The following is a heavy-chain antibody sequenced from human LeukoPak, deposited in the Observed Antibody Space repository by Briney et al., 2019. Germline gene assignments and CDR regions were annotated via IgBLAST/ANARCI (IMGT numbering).Heavy chain of an antibody. CDR3: ARGATDTTRWFDP. D-gene: IGHD1-7*01. V-gene: IGHV3-20*04. CDR2: INWNGGRT. J-gene: IGHJ5*02. CDR1: GFTFGDYD. Sequence: GGSLRLSCAASGFTFGDYDMNWVRQGPGKGLEWVSGINWNGGRTAYVDSVKGRFTISRDNAKNSLYLQMNGLRADDTATYYCARGATDTTRWFDPWGQGTLVTVSS.